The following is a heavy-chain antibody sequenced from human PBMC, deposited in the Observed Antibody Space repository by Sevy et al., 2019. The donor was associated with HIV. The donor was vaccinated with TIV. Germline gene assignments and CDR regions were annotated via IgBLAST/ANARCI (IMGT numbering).Heavy chain of an antibody. V-gene: IGHV4-39*07. J-gene: IGHJ5*02. CDR1: GGSISRSRYY. CDR2: MSQSGST. Sequence: SETLSITCTVSGGSISRSRYYWGWIRQPPGQGLEWIGSMSQSGSTYYNPSLRSRVTISVDTSKNQLSLQLRSVTAADTAVYYCVKDRSNYCDSGSYYRTNVAGSAWFDPWGQGTLVTVSS. D-gene: IGHD3-10*01. CDR3: VKDRSNYCDSGSYYRTNVAGSAWFDP.